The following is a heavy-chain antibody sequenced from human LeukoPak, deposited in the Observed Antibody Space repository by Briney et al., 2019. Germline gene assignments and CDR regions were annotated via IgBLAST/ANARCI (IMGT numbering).Heavy chain of an antibody. CDR1: GFTFSNYA. CDR3: ARISGSGSYNGPFDY. V-gene: IGHV3-30*04. Sequence: GGSLRLSRAASGFTFSNYAIHWVRQAPGKGLEWVALVSDDGRKKYYADSVKGRFTISRDNAKNSLYLQMNTLRAEDTAVYYCARISGSGSYNGPFDYWGQGTLVTVSS. CDR2: VSDDGRKK. D-gene: IGHD3-10*01. J-gene: IGHJ4*02.